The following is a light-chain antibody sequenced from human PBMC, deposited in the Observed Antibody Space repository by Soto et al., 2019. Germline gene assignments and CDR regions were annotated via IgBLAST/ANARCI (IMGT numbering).Light chain of an antibody. CDR1: SSNIGAGFD. J-gene: IGLJ2*01. V-gene: IGLV1-40*01. CDR2: RNV. Sequence: QSVLTQPPSVSGAPGQRVTISCTGSSSNIGAGFDVHGYQQLPGPAPKLLIYRNVNRPSGVPDRFSGSKSGTSHSLAISGLQTEDEADYYCQSYDSSLSDVVFGGGTKLTVL. CDR3: QSYDSSLSDVV.